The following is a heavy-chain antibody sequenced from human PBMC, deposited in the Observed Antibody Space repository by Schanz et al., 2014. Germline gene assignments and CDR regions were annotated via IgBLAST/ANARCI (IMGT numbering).Heavy chain of an antibody. Sequence: PGGSLRLSCAASGFTFSDHYMDWVRQAPGKGLEWVSIITGSGATYYADSVKGRFTISRDNSKNTLYLEMNRLRVDDTAVYYCSKDKQGSRSDDSWGQGTLVTVSS. CDR3: SKDKQGSRSDDS. CDR2: ITGSGAT. V-gene: IGHV3-23*01. J-gene: IGHJ5*01. CDR1: GFTFSDHY. D-gene: IGHD2-15*01.